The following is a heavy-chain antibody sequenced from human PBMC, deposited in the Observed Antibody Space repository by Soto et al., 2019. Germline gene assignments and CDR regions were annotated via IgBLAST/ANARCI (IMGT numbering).Heavy chain of an antibody. J-gene: IGHJ4*02. CDR1: GITFSTYA. V-gene: IGHV3-23*01. CDR2: ISGSGGTT. CDR3: AKDSTVTTPYYFDY. D-gene: IGHD4-17*01. Sequence: EVQLLESGGGLVQPGGSLRLSCAASGITFSTYAMSWVRQAPGKGLEWVSGISGSGGTTYYADSVKGRFTISRDNAKNTLYLQMNSLRAEDTAVYYCAKDSTVTTPYYFDYWGQGTLVTVSS.